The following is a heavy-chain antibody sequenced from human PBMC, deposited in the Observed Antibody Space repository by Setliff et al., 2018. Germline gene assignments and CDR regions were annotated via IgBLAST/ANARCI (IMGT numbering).Heavy chain of an antibody. CDR1: GATFSSYA. Sequence: SVKVSCKASGATFSSYAISWVRQAPGQGLEWMGRIIPSFGTANYAQKFQGRVTITADKSTSTAYMELSSLRSEDTAVYYCARAPSSTVINWFDPWGQGTLVTVSS. J-gene: IGHJ5*02. D-gene: IGHD3-22*01. V-gene: IGHV1-69*06. CDR2: IIPSFGTA. CDR3: ARAPSSTVINWFDP.